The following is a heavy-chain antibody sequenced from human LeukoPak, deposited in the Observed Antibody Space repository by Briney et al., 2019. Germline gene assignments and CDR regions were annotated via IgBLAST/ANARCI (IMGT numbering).Heavy chain of an antibody. CDR1: GFTFSSYS. Sequence: GGSLRLSCAASGFTFSSYSMNWVRQAPGKGLEWVSSISSSSSYIYYADSVKGRFTISRDNAENSLYLQMNSLRAEDTAVYYCARARSRLRDPAFDYWGQGTLVTVSS. D-gene: IGHD5-12*01. V-gene: IGHV3-21*01. CDR2: ISSSSSYI. CDR3: ARARSRLRDPAFDY. J-gene: IGHJ4*02.